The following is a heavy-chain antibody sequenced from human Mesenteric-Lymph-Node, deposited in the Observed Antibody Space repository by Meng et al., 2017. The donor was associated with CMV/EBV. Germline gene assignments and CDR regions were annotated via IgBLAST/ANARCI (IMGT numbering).Heavy chain of an antibody. V-gene: IGHV4-34*01. Sequence: SETLSLTCALYGGSLSGHFWSWIRQSPGKGLEWIGEINHSGASDYNPSLKSRVTISIDTSTNQLSLKVNSVTAADTAVYYCARGGVVAATPIWNHWGQGTLVTVSS. D-gene: IGHD2-15*01. CDR3: ARGGVVAATPIWNH. J-gene: IGHJ5*02. CDR1: GGSLSGHF. CDR2: INHSGAS.